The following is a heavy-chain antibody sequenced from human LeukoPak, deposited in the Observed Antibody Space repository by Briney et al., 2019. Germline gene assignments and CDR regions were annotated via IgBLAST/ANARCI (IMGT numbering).Heavy chain of an antibody. CDR2: INTNTGNP. CDR1: RYTFTTYA. V-gene: IGHV7-4-1*02. J-gene: IGHJ5*02. CDR3: ARAIDSGYSSSHWFDP. D-gene: IGHD6-13*01. Sequence: ASVKVSCKASRYTFTTYAINWVRQAPGQGLEWMGWINTNTGNPTYAQGFTGRFVFSLDTSVSTAYLQISSLKAEDTAVYYCARAIDSGYSSSHWFDPWGQGTQVTVSS.